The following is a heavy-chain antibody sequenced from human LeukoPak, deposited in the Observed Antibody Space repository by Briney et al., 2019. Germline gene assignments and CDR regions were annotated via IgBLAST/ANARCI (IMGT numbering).Heavy chain of an antibody. D-gene: IGHD5-12*01. CDR3: ARSDSGYDFAY. V-gene: IGHV1-18*01. Sequence: ASVKVSCKASGYTFTSYGINWVRQAPGQGLEWMGWISVYNGNTNYAQKLQDRVTMTTETSTNIAYMELRSLRSDDTAVHYCARSDSGYDFAYWGQGTLVTVSS. J-gene: IGHJ4*02. CDR2: ISVYNGNT. CDR1: GYTFTSYG.